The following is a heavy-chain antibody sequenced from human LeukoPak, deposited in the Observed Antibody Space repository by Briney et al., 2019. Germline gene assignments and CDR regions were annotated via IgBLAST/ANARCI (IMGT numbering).Heavy chain of an antibody. CDR2: IYYSGTT. V-gene: IGHV4-39*01. Sequence: KPAETLSLTCTVSGGSIRSSGDYWGWIRQAPGKGLEWIGSIYYSGTTYHNPALKSRVTISVDTSKSQFSLNLRSVTAADTAVYYCARHVPPFRDGCNLDYWGQGTLVTVSS. CDR1: GGSIRSSGDY. D-gene: IGHD5-24*01. CDR3: ARHVPPFRDGCNLDY. J-gene: IGHJ4*02.